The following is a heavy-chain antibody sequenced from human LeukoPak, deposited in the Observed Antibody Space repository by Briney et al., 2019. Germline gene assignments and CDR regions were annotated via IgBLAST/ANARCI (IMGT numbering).Heavy chain of an antibody. CDR1: GFTFSSYW. J-gene: IGHJ3*02. V-gene: IGHV3-7*01. D-gene: IGHD3-3*01. CDR2: IKKDGSEK. Sequence: GGSLRLSCAASGFTFSSYWMSWVRQAPGKGLEWVANIKKDGSEKYYVDSVKGRFTISRDNSKNTLYLQMGSLRAEDMAVYYCARVDVRSDAFDIWGQGTMVTVSS. CDR3: ARVDVRSDAFDI.